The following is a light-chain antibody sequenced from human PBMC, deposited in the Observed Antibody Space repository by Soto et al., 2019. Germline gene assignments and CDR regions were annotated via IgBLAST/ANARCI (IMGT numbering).Light chain of an antibody. Sequence: DIQMTQSPSSLSSSVGDRVTLTCRASQPISRYLNWYKQKPGKAPKLLIYEASTLQSGVPSRFSGSGSGTDFTLTISCLQSEDFETYYCQQYYSFPRTFGQGTKVDI. V-gene: IGKV1-39*01. J-gene: IGKJ1*01. CDR3: QQYYSFPRT. CDR1: QPISRY. CDR2: EAS.